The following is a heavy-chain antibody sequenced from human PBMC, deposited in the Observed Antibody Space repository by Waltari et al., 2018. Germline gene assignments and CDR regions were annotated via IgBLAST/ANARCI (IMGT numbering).Heavy chain of an antibody. D-gene: IGHD3-16*02. V-gene: IGHV1-3*01. J-gene: IGHJ4*02. Sequence: QVQLVQSGAEVKKPGASVRVSCTASGYTFTNYAVHWLRQAPGQSLAYMGWIDPANGNKKYSQKFQGRVTISRDTSATTAYMDLSSLRSEDTAVFYCATYRNLNFWGQGTLVTVSS. CDR3: ATYRNLNF. CDR2: IDPANGNK. CDR1: GYTFTNYA.